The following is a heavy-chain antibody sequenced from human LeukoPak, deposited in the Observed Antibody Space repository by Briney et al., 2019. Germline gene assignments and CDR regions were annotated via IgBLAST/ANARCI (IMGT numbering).Heavy chain of an antibody. CDR1: GASISSSSYY. Sequence: SETLSLTCTVSGASISSSSYYWGWLRQPPGKGLEWIGSIYYSGSTYYNPSLKSRVTISVDTSKNQFSLKLSSVTAADTAVYYCGSYRNWFDPWGQGTLVTVSS. V-gene: IGHV4-39*01. J-gene: IGHJ5*02. CDR2: IYYSGST. CDR3: GSYRNWFDP.